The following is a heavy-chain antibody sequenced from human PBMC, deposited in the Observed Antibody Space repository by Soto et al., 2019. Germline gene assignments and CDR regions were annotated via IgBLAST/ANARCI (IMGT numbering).Heavy chain of an antibody. D-gene: IGHD2-15*01. CDR1: GDSISRYY. Sequence: SDTPSLTCTVFGDSISRYYWSWIRQPPGKGLEWIGYIYYSGSTNYNPSLKSRVTISVDTSKNQFSLKLSSVTAADTAVYYCARGYGYFDYWSQGSLVTVS. CDR2: IYYSGST. J-gene: IGHJ4*02. CDR3: ARGYGYFDY. V-gene: IGHV4-59*01.